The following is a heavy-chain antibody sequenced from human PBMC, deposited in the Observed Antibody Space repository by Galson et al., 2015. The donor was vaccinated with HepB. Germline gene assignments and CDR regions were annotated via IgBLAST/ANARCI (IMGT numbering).Heavy chain of an antibody. Sequence: QSGAEVKKPGESLRISCKVSGYTLTELSMHWVRQAPGKGLEWMGGFDPEDGETIYAQKFQGRVTMTEDTSTDTAYMELSSLRSEDTAVYYCATDSLAYCGGDCYRGAFDIWGQGTMVTVSS. D-gene: IGHD2-21*01. CDR3: ATDSLAYCGGDCYRGAFDI. V-gene: IGHV1-24*01. CDR1: GYTLTELS. CDR2: FDPEDGET. J-gene: IGHJ3*02.